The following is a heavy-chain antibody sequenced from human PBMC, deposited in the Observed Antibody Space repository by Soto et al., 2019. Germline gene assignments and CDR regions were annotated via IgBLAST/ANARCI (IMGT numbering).Heavy chain of an antibody. CDR1: GGTFSSYA. D-gene: IGHD3-16*02. J-gene: IGHJ4*02. CDR2: IIPIFGTA. Sequence: QVQLVQSGAEVKKPGSSVKVSCKASGGTFSSYAISWVRQAPGQGLEWMGGIIPIFGTANYAQKFQGRVTVTADESPSPAYMELSSLRSEDTAVYYCARARGYYEYVWGSYHYRSFDYWGQGTLVTVSS. V-gene: IGHV1-69*12. CDR3: ARARGYYEYVWGSYHYRSFDY.